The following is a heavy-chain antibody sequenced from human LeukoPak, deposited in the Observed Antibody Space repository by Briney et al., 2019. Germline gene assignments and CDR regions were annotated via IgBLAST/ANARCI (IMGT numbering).Heavy chain of an antibody. Sequence: GASVKVSCKVSGYTLTELSMHWVRQAPGTGLEWMGWISAYNGNTNYAQKLQGRVTMTTDTSTSTAYMELRSLRSDDTAVYYCAAGGQGLWFDPWGQGTLVTVSS. V-gene: IGHV1-18*01. J-gene: IGHJ5*02. D-gene: IGHD6-19*01. CDR3: AAGGQGLWFDP. CDR1: GYTLTELS. CDR2: ISAYNGNT.